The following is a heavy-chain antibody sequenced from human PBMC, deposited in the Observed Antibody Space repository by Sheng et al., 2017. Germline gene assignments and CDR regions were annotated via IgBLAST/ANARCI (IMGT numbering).Heavy chain of an antibody. D-gene: IGHD1-1*01. CDR2: ISGSGDNT. V-gene: IGHV3-23*01. J-gene: IGHJ4*02. CDR1: GFTFSSYA. Sequence: EVQLLESGGGLVQPGGSLGLSCAASGFTFSSYAMNWVRQAPGKGLEWVSGISGSGDNTYYADSVKGRFTISRDNSKNTLYLQMNSLRADDTAVYYCAKCTGMTAGGSYYFDYWGQGTLATVSS. CDR3: AKCTGMTAGGSYYFDY.